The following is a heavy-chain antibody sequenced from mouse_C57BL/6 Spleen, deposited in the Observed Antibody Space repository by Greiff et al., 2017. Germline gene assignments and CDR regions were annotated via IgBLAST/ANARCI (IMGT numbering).Heavy chain of an antibody. Sequence: VQLQQPGPELVMPGASVKLSCKASGYTFTSYWMHWVKQRPGQGLEWIGEIDPSDSYTNYNQKFKGKSTLTVDKSSSTAYMQLSSLTSEDSAVYYCARRGTVVTTEAFAYWGQGTLVTVSA. CDR2: IDPSDSYT. CDR1: GYTFTSYW. V-gene: IGHV1-69*01. D-gene: IGHD2-3*01. J-gene: IGHJ3*01. CDR3: ARRGTVVTTEAFAY.